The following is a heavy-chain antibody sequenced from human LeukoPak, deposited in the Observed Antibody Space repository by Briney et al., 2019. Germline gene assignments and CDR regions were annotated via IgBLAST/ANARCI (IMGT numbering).Heavy chain of an antibody. V-gene: IGHV3-15*01. D-gene: IGHD2-15*01. CDR3: TTCTGGSCYSDY. Sequence: PGGSLRHSCAASGFSFSNAWMSWVRQAPGKGLEWVGRIKSKTTGGTADFAAPVKGRFTIPRDDSKNTLYLQMNSLKIEDTAVYFCTTCTGGSCYSDYWGQGTPVTVSS. CDR2: IKSKTTGGTA. J-gene: IGHJ4*02. CDR1: GFSFSNAW.